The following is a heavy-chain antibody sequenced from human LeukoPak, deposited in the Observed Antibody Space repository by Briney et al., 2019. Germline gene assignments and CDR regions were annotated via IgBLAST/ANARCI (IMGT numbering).Heavy chain of an antibody. CDR1: GYTFIDYY. V-gene: IGHV1-2*02. Sequence: ASVKVSCKASGYTFIDYYLQWVRQAPGQGLEWVGWINPNSGVTNYAQKFQGRVSMTSDTSISTVYMELSRLRSDDTAVYYCSREDYWGQRTLVTVSS. J-gene: IGHJ4*02. CDR2: INPNSGVT. CDR3: SREDY.